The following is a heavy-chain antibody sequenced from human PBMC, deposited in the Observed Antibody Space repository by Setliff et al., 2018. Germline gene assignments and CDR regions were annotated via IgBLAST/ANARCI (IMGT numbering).Heavy chain of an antibody. J-gene: IGHJ6*04. D-gene: IGHD5-12*01. CDR1: GGSISSMSYY. Sequence: LSLTCTVSGGSISSMSYYWGWIRQPPGKGLEWIGRLSTSGGTNYNPSLKSRVTVSLDTSKNQFSLKLTSVTAADTAVYFCARDQWVRSPPLHFSYSMDVWGKGTTVTV. V-gene: IGHV4-39*07. CDR2: LSTSGGT. CDR3: ARDQWVRSPPLHFSYSMDV.